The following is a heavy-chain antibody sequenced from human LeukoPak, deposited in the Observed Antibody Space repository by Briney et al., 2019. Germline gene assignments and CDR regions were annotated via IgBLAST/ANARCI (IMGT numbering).Heavy chain of an antibody. J-gene: IGHJ6*02. Sequence: SETLSLTCAVYGGSFSGYYWSWIRQPPGKGLEWIGYIYDSGSTNYNPSLKSRVTISVDTSRNQFSLKLSSVTAADTAVYYCARGGTVRNGMDVWGQGTTVTVSS. D-gene: IGHD1-26*01. CDR1: GGSFSGYY. CDR3: ARGGTVRNGMDV. V-gene: IGHV4-59*01. CDR2: IYDSGST.